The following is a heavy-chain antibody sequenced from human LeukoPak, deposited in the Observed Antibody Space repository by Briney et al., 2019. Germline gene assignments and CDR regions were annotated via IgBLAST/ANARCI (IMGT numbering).Heavy chain of an antibody. J-gene: IGHJ4*02. CDR1: GFTFSGSA. CDR2: IRSKANNYAT. V-gene: IGHV3-73*01. Sequence: GGSLRLSCAASGFTFSGSAIHWVRQASGRGLEWVGRIRSKANNYATAYAVAVKGRFTISRDDSTNTAYLQMNSLKTEDTAVYYCANQYAKVGSTPDYWGQGTLVTVSS. D-gene: IGHD1-26*01. CDR3: ANQYAKVGSTPDY.